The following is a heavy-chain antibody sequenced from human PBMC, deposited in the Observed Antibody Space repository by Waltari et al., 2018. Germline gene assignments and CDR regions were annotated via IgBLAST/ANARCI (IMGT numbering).Heavy chain of an antibody. CDR3: ASARYSGTYYNDY. D-gene: IGHD1-26*01. CDR1: GFTSSSFG. CDR2: INGDGSST. Sequence: EVQLVESGGGLVQPGGSLRLSCAASGFTSSSFGMHWVRQAPGKGLVWVSRINGDGSSTSYADSVKGRFTISRDNAKNTLYLQMNSLRAEDTAVYYCASARYSGTYYNDYWGQGMLVTVSS. J-gene: IGHJ4*02. V-gene: IGHV3-74*01.